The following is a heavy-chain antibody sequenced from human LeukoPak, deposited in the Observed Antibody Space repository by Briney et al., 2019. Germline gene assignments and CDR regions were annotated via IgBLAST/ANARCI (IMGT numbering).Heavy chain of an antibody. D-gene: IGHD6-6*01. Sequence: KSSETLSLTCAVYGGSFSGYYWSWIRQPPGKGLEWIGEINHSGSTNYNPSLKSRVTISVDKSKNQFSLKLSSVTAADTAVYYCVVGQLGPSDYWGQGTLVTVSS. CDR3: VVGQLGPSDY. J-gene: IGHJ4*02. CDR1: GGSFSGYY. CDR2: INHSGST. V-gene: IGHV4-34*01.